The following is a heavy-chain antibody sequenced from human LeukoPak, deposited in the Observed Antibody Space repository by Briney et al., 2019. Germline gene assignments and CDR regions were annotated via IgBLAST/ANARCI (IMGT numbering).Heavy chain of an antibody. CDR1: GFSFSTYA. V-gene: IGHV3-23*01. D-gene: IGHD3-10*01. CDR2: IFGSGDNT. CDR3: ASRSYYLDN. Sequence: GGSLRLSCAASGFSFSTYAMTWVRQAPGKGLERVSDIFGSGDNTFYADSVRGRFTISRDNSKSTLYLQMNSLRAEDTAVYYCASRSYYLDNWGQGTLVTVSS. J-gene: IGHJ4*02.